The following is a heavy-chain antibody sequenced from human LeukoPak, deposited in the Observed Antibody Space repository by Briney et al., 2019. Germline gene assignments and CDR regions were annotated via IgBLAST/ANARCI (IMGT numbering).Heavy chain of an antibody. Sequence: ASVNVSFKSSGYTLIEYGISWVRQAPGQGLEWVGFITTYNGNRKYAEKFQGRVTMTTDTSTSTYYMEMRSLRSDDTAIYYCARDCSNGVCFPRDYWGQGTQLTVST. CDR2: ITTYNGNR. V-gene: IGHV1-18*01. D-gene: IGHD2-8*01. CDR3: ARDCSNGVCFPRDY. J-gene: IGHJ4*02. CDR1: GYTLIEYG.